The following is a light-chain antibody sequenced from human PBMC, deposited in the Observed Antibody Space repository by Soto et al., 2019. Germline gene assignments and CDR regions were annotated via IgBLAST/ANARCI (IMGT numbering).Light chain of an antibody. CDR3: CSYAGSSTLWV. CDR2: EVS. J-gene: IGLJ3*02. CDR1: SSDVGSYNL. V-gene: IGLV2-23*02. Sequence: QSALTQPASVSGSPGQSITISCTGTSSDVGSYNLVSWYQQHPGKAPKLMISEVSKWPSGVSNRFSGSKSGNTASLTISGLQAEDEADYYCCSYAGSSTLWVFGGGTKLTVL.